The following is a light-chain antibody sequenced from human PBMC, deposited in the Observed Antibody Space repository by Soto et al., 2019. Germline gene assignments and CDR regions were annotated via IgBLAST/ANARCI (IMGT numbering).Light chain of an antibody. J-gene: IGLJ3*02. V-gene: IGLV2-8*01. Sequence: QSALTQPPSASGSPGQSVTISCTATSYVSWYQQHPGKAPRLIIYELTKRPSGVPDRFSGSTSGNTASLTVSGLQADDEADYYCASYAGNIWVFGGVTKLTVL. CDR2: ELT. CDR1: SY. CDR3: ASYAGNIWV.